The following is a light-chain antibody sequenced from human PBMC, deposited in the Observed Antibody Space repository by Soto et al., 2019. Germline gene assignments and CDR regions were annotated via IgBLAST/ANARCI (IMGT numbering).Light chain of an antibody. Sequence: DIQITQSPSSVSASIGDTVTITCRASQDISTLLAWYQQKPGKDPKLLIYGASTLESGVPSRFSGRGSGTDFTLTISRLQPEDFATYFCQQADSFTLTFGGGTRVEIK. CDR1: QDISTL. V-gene: IGKV1D-12*01. J-gene: IGKJ5*01. CDR2: GAS. CDR3: QQADSFTLT.